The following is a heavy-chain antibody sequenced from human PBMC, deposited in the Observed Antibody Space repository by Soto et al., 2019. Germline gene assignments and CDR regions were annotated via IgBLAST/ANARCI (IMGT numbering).Heavy chain of an antibody. CDR3: ARSVSSSSVINYYYYGMDV. CDR2: IIPIFGTA. D-gene: IGHD6-6*01. Sequence: SVKVSCKASGGTFSSYAIIWVRQAPGQGLEWMGGIIPIFGTANYAQKFQGRVTITADESTSTAYMELSSLRSEDTAVYYCARSVSSSSVINYYYYGMDVWGQGTTVTVSS. J-gene: IGHJ6*02. CDR1: GGTFSSYA. V-gene: IGHV1-69*01.